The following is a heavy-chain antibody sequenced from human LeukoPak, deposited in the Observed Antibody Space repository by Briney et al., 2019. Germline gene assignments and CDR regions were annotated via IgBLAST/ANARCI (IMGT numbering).Heavy chain of an antibody. V-gene: IGHV3-48*03. CDR3: AKGGDYYDSSGYHDAFDI. J-gene: IGHJ3*02. CDR1: GFPFSSYE. D-gene: IGHD3-22*01. CDR2: ISSSGSTI. Sequence: GGSLRLSFAASGFPFSSYEMNWVRPAPGKGLEWVSYISSSGSTIYYADSVKGRFTISRDNAKNSLYLQMNSLRAEDTAVYYCAKGGDYYDSSGYHDAFDIWGQGTMVTVSS.